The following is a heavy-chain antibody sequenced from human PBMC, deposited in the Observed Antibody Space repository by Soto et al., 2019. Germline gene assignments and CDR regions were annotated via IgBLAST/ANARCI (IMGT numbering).Heavy chain of an antibody. D-gene: IGHD3-3*01. CDR3: AKDPNYDFWSGYSGSGWFDP. V-gene: IGHV3-21*01. Sequence: GGSLRLSCAASGFTFSSYSMNWVRQTPGKGLEWVSSISGSSSNMYYADSVKGRFTISGDNAKNSLYLQMNSLRAEDTAVYYCAKDPNYDFWSGYSGSGWFDPWGQGTLVTVSS. J-gene: IGHJ5*02. CDR1: GFTFSSYS. CDR2: ISGSSSNM.